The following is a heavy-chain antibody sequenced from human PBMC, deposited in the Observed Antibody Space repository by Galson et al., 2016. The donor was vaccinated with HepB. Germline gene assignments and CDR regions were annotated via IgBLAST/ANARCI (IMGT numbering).Heavy chain of an antibody. V-gene: IGHV4-31*03. CDR3: AAMTTVTPPDPGLLDH. CDR1: GGSIRSTTYY. Sequence: TLSLTCTVSGGSIRSTTYYWNWIRQRPVKGLEWIGYIYYSGSTYYNPSLKTRVSISVDTSKNQFSLKLNSVTAADTAVYYCAAMTTVTPPDPGLLDHWGQGTLVTVSS. J-gene: IGHJ4*02. CDR2: IYYSGST. D-gene: IGHD4-17*01.